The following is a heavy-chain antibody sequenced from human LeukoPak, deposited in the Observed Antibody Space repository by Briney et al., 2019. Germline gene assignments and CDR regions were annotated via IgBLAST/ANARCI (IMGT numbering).Heavy chain of an antibody. J-gene: IGHJ2*01. CDR2: ISHSGST. D-gene: IGHD5-12*01. CDR1: GGSFCGYY. Sequence: SGTVSLTCADSGGSFCGYYWSWIRQPPGKGLEGIGEISHSGSTNYSPPLKSRVTISVDTSKNQFSLNLSSVTAADTAVYYCARALVRATMVWYFDLWGRGTLVTVSS. V-gene: IGHV4-34*01. CDR3: ARALVRATMVWYFDL.